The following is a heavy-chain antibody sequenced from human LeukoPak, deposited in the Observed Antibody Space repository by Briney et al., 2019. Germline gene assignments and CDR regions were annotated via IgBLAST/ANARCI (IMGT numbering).Heavy chain of an antibody. CDR2: IYYSGST. V-gene: IGHV4-31*11. CDR1: GGSFSGYY. CDR3: ARDAVDAFDI. Sequence: PSETLSLTCAVYGGSFSGYYWSWIRQRPGKGLEWIGYIYYSGSTYYNPSLKSRVTISVDTSKNQFSLKLSSVTAADTAVYYCARDAVDAFDIWGQGTMVTVSS. J-gene: IGHJ3*02.